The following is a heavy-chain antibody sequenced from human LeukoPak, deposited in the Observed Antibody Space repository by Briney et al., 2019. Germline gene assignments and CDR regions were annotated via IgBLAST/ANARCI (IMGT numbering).Heavy chain of an antibody. V-gene: IGHV3-7*03. J-gene: IGHJ4*02. CDR3: ARAESSLLLWFGEQYFDY. D-gene: IGHD3-10*01. Sequence: GGSLRLSCAASGFTFSSYWMSWVRQAPGKGLEWVANIKQDGSEKYYVDSVKGRFTISRGNAKNSLYLQMNSLRAEDTAVYYCARAESSLLLWFGEQYFDYWGQGTLVTVSS. CDR2: IKQDGSEK. CDR1: GFTFSSYW.